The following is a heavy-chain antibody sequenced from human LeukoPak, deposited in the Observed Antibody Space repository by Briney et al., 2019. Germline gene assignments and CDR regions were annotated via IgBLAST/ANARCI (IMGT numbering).Heavy chain of an antibody. CDR2: IYTSGST. CDR3: ARELAQQLVPLAFDI. CDR1: GGSISSGSYY. J-gene: IGHJ3*02. D-gene: IGHD6-13*01. V-gene: IGHV4-61*02. Sequence: PSETLSLTCTVSGGSISSGSYYWSWIRQPAGKGLEWIGRIYTSGSTNYNPSLKSRVTISVDTSKNQFSLKLTSVTAADTAVYYCARELAQQLVPLAFDIWGQGTMVTVSS.